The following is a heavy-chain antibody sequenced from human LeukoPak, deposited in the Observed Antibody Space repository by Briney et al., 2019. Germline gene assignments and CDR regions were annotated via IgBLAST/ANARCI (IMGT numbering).Heavy chain of an antibody. V-gene: IGHV3-74*01. J-gene: IGHJ4*02. CDR3: ATSTYCSGGSCYSRTFQY. Sequence: GGSLRLSCAASGFTFSSYWMHWVRQAPGKGLVWVSRINSDGSSTNYADSVKGRFTISRGNAKNTLYLQMNGLRAEDTAVYYCATSTYCSGGSCYSRTFQYWGQGTLVTVSS. D-gene: IGHD2-15*01. CDR2: INSDGSST. CDR1: GFTFSSYW.